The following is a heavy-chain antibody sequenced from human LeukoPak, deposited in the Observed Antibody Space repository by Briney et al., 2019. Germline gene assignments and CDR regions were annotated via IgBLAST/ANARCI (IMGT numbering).Heavy chain of an antibody. Sequence: GRSLRLSCAASGFTFSSYAMHWVRQAPGKGLEWVAVISYDGSNKYYADPVKGRFTISRDNSKNTLYLQMNSLRAEDTAVYYCARDIVLMVYAQLPYYYGMDVWGQGTTVTVSS. CDR2: ISYDGSNK. D-gene: IGHD2-8*01. V-gene: IGHV3-30-3*01. CDR3: ARDIVLMVYAQLPYYYGMDV. J-gene: IGHJ6*02. CDR1: GFTFSSYA.